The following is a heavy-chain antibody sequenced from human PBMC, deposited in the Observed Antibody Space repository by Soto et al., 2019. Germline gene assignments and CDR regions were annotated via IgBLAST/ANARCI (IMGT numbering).Heavy chain of an antibody. CDR2: ISGSGGST. D-gene: IGHD5-12*01. V-gene: IGHV3-23*01. Sequence: AGGSLRLSCAASGFTFSSYAMSWVRQAPGKGLEWVSAISGSGGSTYYADSVKGRFTISRDNSKNTLYLQMNSLRAEDTAVYYCARDKGDGYNLAREFDYWGQGTLVTVSS. CDR1: GFTFSSYA. J-gene: IGHJ4*02. CDR3: ARDKGDGYNLAREFDY.